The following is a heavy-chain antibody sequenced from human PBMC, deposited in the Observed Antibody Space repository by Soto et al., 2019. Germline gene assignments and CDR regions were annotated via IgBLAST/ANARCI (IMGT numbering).Heavy chain of an antibody. CDR3: ARDLPPSYDSSGYSVFDI. D-gene: IGHD3-22*01. CDR1: GGSISSYY. Sequence: PSETLSLTCSVSGGSISSYYWSWIRQSPGKGLEWIGYIYSSGSTNYNPSHKSRVTISVDTSKNQFSLKLSSVTAADTAVYYCARDLPPSYDSSGYSVFDIWGQGTMVTVSS. V-gene: IGHV4-59*01. J-gene: IGHJ3*02. CDR2: IYSSGST.